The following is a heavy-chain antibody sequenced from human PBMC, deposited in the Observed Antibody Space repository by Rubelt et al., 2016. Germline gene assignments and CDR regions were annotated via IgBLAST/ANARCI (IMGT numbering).Heavy chain of an antibody. CDR3: AKDPESCSGGSCYLTYFDY. Sequence: EVQLVESGGGLVQPGGSLRLSCAASGFTFSSYSMNWVRQAPGKGLEWVSAISGSGGSTYYADSVKGRFTISRDNSKNTLYLQMNSLRAEDRAVYYCAKDPESCSGGSCYLTYFDYWGQGTLVTVSS. J-gene: IGHJ4*02. CDR2: ISGSGGST. CDR1: GFTFSSYS. V-gene: IGHV3-23*04. D-gene: IGHD2-15*01.